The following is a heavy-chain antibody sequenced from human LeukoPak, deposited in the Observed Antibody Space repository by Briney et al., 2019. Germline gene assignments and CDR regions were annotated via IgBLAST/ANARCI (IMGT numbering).Heavy chain of an antibody. V-gene: IGHV3-64D*06. CDR3: IKDRIGTWSFDH. Sequence: PGGSLRLSCSASGFTFSGHFMHWVRQAPGKGLEYVSNISINGDKTYYAESVKGRFTISRDNSKNTLYLQLSSLRVEDTAVYYCIKDRIGTWSFDHWGQGTLLTVSS. J-gene: IGHJ4*02. CDR1: GFTFSGHF. CDR2: ISINGDKT. D-gene: IGHD1-26*01.